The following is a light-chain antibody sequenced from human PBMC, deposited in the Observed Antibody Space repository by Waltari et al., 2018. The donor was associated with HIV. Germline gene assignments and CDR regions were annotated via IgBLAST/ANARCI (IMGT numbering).Light chain of an antibody. CDR1: ALPKQY. CDR3: QSADSSGTHYV. CDR2: KDS. V-gene: IGLV3-25*03. J-gene: IGLJ1*01. Sequence: SYELTQPPSVSVSPGQTARITCSGDALPKQYAYWYQQKPGQAPVVMIYKDSERPSGIPERFAGSSSGTTVTLTISGVKAEDEADYYCQSADSSGTHYVFGTGTKVTVL.